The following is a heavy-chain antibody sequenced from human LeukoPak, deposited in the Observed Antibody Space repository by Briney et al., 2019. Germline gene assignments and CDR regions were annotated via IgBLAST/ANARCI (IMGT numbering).Heavy chain of an antibody. Sequence: GGSLRLSCAASGFTFSRYAMHWVRQAPGKGLEYVSAISSNGGSTYYAKSVKGRFTISRDNSKNTLHLQMGSLRAEDMAVYYCAKPATYGDYDFDYWGQGTLVTVSS. CDR1: GFTFSRYA. CDR2: ISSNGGST. J-gene: IGHJ4*02. D-gene: IGHD4-17*01. CDR3: AKPATYGDYDFDY. V-gene: IGHV3-64*01.